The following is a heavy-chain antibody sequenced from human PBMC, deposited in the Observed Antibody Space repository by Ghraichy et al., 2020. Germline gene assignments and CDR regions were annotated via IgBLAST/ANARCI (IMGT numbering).Heavy chain of an antibody. CDR3: ARSNGRDYYYGMDV. V-gene: IGHV1-69*02. D-gene: IGHD1-26*01. Sequence: SVKVSCKACRAPVCLYSLGSVPHAPFHGLECMGRIIPILGIANYAQKFQGRVTITADKSTSTAYMELSSLRSEDTAVYYCARSNGRDYYYGMDVWGQGTTVTVSS. J-gene: IGHJ6*02. CDR2: IIPILGIA. CDR1: RAPVCLYS.